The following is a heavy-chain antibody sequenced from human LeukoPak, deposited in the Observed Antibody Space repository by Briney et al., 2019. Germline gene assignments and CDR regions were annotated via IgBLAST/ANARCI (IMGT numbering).Heavy chain of an antibody. D-gene: IGHD5-18*01. Sequence: GGPLRLSCAASGFTFSSYAMSWVRQAPGKGLEWVSLISGSGGSTYYADSVKGRFTISRDNLKNTLYLQMNSLRAEDTAVYYCAKRIQSAMATGYWGQGTLVTVSS. CDR3: AKRIQSAMATGY. CDR2: ISGSGGST. V-gene: IGHV3-23*01. CDR1: GFTFSSYA. J-gene: IGHJ4*02.